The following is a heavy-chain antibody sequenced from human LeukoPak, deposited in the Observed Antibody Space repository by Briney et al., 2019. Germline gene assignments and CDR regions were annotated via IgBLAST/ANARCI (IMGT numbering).Heavy chain of an antibody. CDR3: ARAYYDFWSGSGYYYMDV. CDR2: IYYSGST. CDR1: GGSISSYY. J-gene: IGHJ6*03. Sequence: SETLSLTCTVSGGSISSYYWSWIRQPPGKGLEWIGYIYYSGSTNYNPSLKSRVTISVDTSKNQFSLKLSSVTAADTAVYYCARAYYDFWSGSGYYYMDVWGKGTTVTASS. V-gene: IGHV4-59*01. D-gene: IGHD3-3*01.